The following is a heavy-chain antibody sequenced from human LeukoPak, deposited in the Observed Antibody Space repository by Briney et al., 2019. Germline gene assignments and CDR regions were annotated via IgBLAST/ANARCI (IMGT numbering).Heavy chain of an antibody. D-gene: IGHD3-22*01. Sequence: PSETLSLTCAVSGGHFSGFFWTWIRQPPGKGLEWIGIANHRGSSHFHTSLRSRVSISVATSRYQFSLKLTSLTTADTAVYYCASSVFLQYDMVFYPFDYWGQGTLVTVPS. CDR3: ASSVFLQYDMVFYPFDY. CDR2: ANHRGSS. CDR1: GGHFSGFF. J-gene: IGHJ4*02. V-gene: IGHV4-34*01.